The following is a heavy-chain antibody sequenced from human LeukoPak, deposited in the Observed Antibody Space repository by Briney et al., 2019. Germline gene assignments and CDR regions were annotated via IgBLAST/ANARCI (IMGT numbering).Heavy chain of an antibody. V-gene: IGHV3-13*01. CDR2: IGTASDT. CDR3: ARGPPRGKYYYMDV. CDR1: GFTFSSFD. D-gene: IGHD1-1*01. Sequence: GGSLRLSCAASGFTFSSFDMHWVRQPTGQGLEWVSTIGTASDTYYPGSVEGRFTLSRDNAKNSLYLQMNSLAAGDTAVYYCARGPPRGKYYYMDVWGKGTAVTVSS. J-gene: IGHJ6*03.